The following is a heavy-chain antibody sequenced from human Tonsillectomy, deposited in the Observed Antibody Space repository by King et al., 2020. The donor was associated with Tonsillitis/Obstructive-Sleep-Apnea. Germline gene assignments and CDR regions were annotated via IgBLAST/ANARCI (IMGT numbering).Heavy chain of an antibody. Sequence: VQLVQSGAEVKKPGSSVKVSCKASGGTFSSYVISWVRQAPGQGLEWMGGIIPIFGTANYAQKFQGRVTITADESTSTAYMELSSLRSEDTAVYYCARGGPDIXXIQGYYYYYMDVXGKGTTVTVSS. CDR1: GGTFSSYV. CDR3: ARGGPDIXXIQGYYYYYMDV. D-gene: IGHD2-2*01. CDR2: IIPIFGTA. V-gene: IGHV1-69*12. J-gene: IGHJ6*03.